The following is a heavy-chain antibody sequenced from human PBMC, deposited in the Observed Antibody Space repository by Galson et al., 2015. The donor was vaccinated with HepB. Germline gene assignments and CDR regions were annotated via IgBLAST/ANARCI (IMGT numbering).Heavy chain of an antibody. J-gene: IGHJ4*02. D-gene: IGHD2-2*01. V-gene: IGHV1-69*13. CDR3: ARGSDDVVVVPAAMDY. Sequence: SVKVSCKASGDTFSSYAINWVRQAPGQGLEWMGGIIPIFGTANYAQKFQGRVTITADESTSTAYMELSSLRSEDAAVYYCARGSDDVVVVPAAMDYWGQATLVPVSS. CDR1: GDTFSSYA. CDR2: IIPIFGTA.